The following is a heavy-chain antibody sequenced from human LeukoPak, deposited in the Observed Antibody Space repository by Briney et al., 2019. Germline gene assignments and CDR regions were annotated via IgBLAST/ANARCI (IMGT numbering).Heavy chain of an antibody. CDR1: GGSISSYF. CDR3: ARGGYYYGSGSYYPPRPLGWGFDP. D-gene: IGHD3-10*01. CDR2: IYYSGST. V-gene: IGHV4-59*12. Sequence: PSETLSLTCTVSGGSISSYFWSWIRQPPGKGLEWIGYIYYSGSTYYNPSLKSRVTISVDTSKNQFSLKLSSVTAADTAVYYCARGGYYYGSGSYYPPRPLGWGFDPWGQGTLVTVSS. J-gene: IGHJ5*02.